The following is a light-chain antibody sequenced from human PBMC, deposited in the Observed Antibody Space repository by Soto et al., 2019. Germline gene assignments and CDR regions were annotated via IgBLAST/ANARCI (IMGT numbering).Light chain of an antibody. CDR3: QQADTFPLT. J-gene: IGKJ4*01. CDR1: QGISSW. CDR2: DAS. Sequence: DIQMTQSPSSVFASVGDRVTITCRASQGISSWVGWYQQKPGRAPNLLIYDASSLQSGVPSRFSGSGSGTEFTLTISSLQPEDFATYYCQQADTFPLTFGGGTKVEIK. V-gene: IGKV1-12*01.